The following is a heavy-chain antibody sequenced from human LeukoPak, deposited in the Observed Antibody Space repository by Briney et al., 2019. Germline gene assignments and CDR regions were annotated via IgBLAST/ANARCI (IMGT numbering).Heavy chain of an antibody. J-gene: IGHJ3*02. CDR1: GYTLTELS. Sequence: GASVKVSCKVSGYTLTELSMHWVRQAPGKGLEWMGGFDPEDGETIYAQKFQGRVTMTEDTSTDTAYMELSSLRSEDTAVYYCATPNYYGSGSRDAFDIWXXGTMVTVSS. CDR3: ATPNYYGSGSRDAFDI. D-gene: IGHD3-10*01. V-gene: IGHV1-24*01. CDR2: FDPEDGET.